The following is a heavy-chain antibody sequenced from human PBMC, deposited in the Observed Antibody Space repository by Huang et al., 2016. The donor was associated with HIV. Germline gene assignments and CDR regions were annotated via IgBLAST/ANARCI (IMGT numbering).Heavy chain of an antibody. D-gene: IGHD6-25*01. Sequence: HLVESGGGSVRPGESLTLSCVATGFYFSPHIFHWVRQAPGRGLEWISQFGDNDQKVSYANAVRGRFTISRDNARQSIYLQMRNLRPSDTAKYYCVRDTKYRSGFYNYYYMDVWGNGTAVTVSS. CDR1: GFYFSPHI. V-gene: IGHV3-48*01. J-gene: IGHJ6*03. CDR3: VRDTKYRSGFYNYYYMDV. CDR2: FGDNDQKV.